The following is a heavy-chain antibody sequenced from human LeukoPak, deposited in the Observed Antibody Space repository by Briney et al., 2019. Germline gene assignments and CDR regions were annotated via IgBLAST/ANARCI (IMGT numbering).Heavy chain of an antibody. V-gene: IGHV1-69*05. CDR3: ARGGVTMVVMGYFDY. CDR2: IIPIFGTA. J-gene: IGHJ4*02. CDR1: GGTFSSYA. D-gene: IGHD4-23*01. Sequence: ASVKVSCKASGGTFSSYAISWVRQAPGQGLEWMGGIIPIFGTANYAQKFQGRVTITTDESTSTAYMELSSLRSEDTAAYYCARGGVTMVVMGYFDYWGQGTLVTVSS.